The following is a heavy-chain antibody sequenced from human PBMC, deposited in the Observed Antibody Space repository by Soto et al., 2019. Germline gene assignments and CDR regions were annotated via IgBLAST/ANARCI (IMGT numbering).Heavy chain of an antibody. CDR2: IRAYNGNT. CDR3: ARAAPPADY. V-gene: IGHV1-18*01. J-gene: IGHJ4*01. Sequence: QVQLVQSGAEVKKPGASVKVSCKASGYTFTSYGISWVRQAPGQGLEWMGWIRAYNGNTNYAQKLQGRVTMTTDTSTSTPYMEQRSLRSDDTALYCYARAAPPADYWGHGTLVTVSS. CDR1: GYTFTSYG.